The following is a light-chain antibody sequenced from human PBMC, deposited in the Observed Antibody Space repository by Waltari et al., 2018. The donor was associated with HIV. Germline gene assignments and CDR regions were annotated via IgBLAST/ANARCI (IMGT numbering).Light chain of an antibody. Sequence: SVVTQPPSASGTPGQRVTISCFGGDSNVRGHTVNWYHKYPGAAPKLLSYRHNQLPSGVPYRCSGSKSGPSASLAISGLQSEDVADYYCAAWDDSLNGWVFGGGTRVTVL. CDR1: DSNVRGHT. CDR3: AAWDDSLNGWV. V-gene: IGLV1-44*01. J-gene: IGLJ3*02. CDR2: RHN.